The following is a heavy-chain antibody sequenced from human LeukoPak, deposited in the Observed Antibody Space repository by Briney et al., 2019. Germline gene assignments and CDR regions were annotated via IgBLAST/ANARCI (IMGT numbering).Heavy chain of an antibody. CDR2: IYTSGST. Sequence: PSETLSLTCTVSGGSISSYYWSWIRQPAGKGLEWIGCIYTSGSTNYNPSLKSRVTISVDTSKNQFSLKLSSVTAADTVVYYCARIKAGGYYYYYYMDVWGKGTTVTVSS. CDR1: GGSISSYY. V-gene: IGHV4-4*07. D-gene: IGHD3-10*01. CDR3: ARIKAGGYYYYYYMDV. J-gene: IGHJ6*03.